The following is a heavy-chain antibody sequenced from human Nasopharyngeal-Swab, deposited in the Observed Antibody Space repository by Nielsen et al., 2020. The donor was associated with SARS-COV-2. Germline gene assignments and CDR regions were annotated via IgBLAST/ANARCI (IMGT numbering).Heavy chain of an antibody. D-gene: IGHD4-17*01. CDR3: VRDGSGDYLGLPFDS. CDR2: VSYTVT. J-gene: IGHJ4*02. V-gene: IGHV4-39*07. Sequence: WLRQSPGQALQWIGPVSYTVTDYNSALQRRVTISVDTSKNQLSLKLNSVTAADTAVYYCVRDGSGDYLGLPFDSWGPGTLVTVSS.